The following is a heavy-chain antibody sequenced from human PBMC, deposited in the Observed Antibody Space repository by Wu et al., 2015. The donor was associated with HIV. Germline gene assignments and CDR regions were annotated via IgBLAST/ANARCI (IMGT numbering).Heavy chain of an antibody. CDR1: GGTFSSYA. Sequence: QVQLVQSGAEVKKPGSSVKVSCKASGGTFSSYAISWVRQAPGQGLEWMGRIIPIFGTANYAQKFQGRVTITADESTSTAYMELSSLRSEDTAVYYCARDSGPGNYYDSSGYGKXYYFDYWGQGTLVTVSS. CDR2: IIPIFGTA. J-gene: IGHJ4*02. V-gene: IGHV1-69*13. CDR3: ARDSGPGNYYDSSGYGKXYYFDY. D-gene: IGHD3-22*01.